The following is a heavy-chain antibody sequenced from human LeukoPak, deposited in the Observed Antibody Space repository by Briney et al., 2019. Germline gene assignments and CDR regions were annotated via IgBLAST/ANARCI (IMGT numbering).Heavy chain of an antibody. CDR2: IIPIFGTA. D-gene: IGHD2-2*02. V-gene: IGHV1-69*13. Sequence: SVKVSCKASGGTFSSYAISWVRQAPGQGLEWMGGIIPIFGTANYAQKFQGRVTITADESTSTAYRELSSLRSEDTALYYCARVGYCSSTSCYSYFDYWGQGTLVTVSS. CDR3: ARVGYCSSTSCYSYFDY. CDR1: GGTFSSYA. J-gene: IGHJ4*02.